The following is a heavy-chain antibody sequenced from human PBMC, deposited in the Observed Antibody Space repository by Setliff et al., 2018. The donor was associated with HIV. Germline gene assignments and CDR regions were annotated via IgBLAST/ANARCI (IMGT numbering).Heavy chain of an antibody. J-gene: IGHJ4*02. Sequence: SETLSLTCTVSTGSIGTYYWTWIRQPPGKGLEYIGYIYFTGPTKFNPSLKSRVTMSVDTSKKQFSLKLSSVTAADTAVYYCARGNNDYVYLDYWGQGALVTVSS. V-gene: IGHV4-59*01. CDR2: IYFTGPT. CDR3: ARGNNDYVYLDY. CDR1: TGSIGTYY. D-gene: IGHD3-16*01.